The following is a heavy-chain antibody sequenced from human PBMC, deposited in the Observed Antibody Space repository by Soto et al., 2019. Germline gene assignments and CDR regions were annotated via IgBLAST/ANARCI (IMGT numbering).Heavy chain of an antibody. Sequence: GGSLRLSCAASGFTVSSNYMSWVRQAPGKGLEWVSVIYSGSSTYYADSVKGRFTISRHNSKNTLDLQMNSLRAEDTAVDYGARVLTGDYYYYGMDVWGQGTTVTVSS. V-gene: IGHV3-53*04. CDR1: GFTVSSNY. J-gene: IGHJ6*02. CDR2: IYSGSST. D-gene: IGHD7-27*01. CDR3: ARVLTGDYYYYGMDV.